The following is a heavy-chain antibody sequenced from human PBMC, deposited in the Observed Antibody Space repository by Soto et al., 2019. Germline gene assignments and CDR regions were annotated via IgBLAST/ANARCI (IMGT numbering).Heavy chain of an antibody. CDR3: ARSAISPFGGLIGPFDY. CDR2: INAGNGNT. CDR1: GYTFTGYA. V-gene: IGHV1-3*05. J-gene: IGHJ4*02. D-gene: IGHD3-16*02. Sequence: QVQLVQSGAGEKKPGASVKVSCKASGYTFTGYAMHWVRQAPGQRLEWMGWINAGNGNTKHSQKFQGRVTITRDTSASTAYMELSSLRSEDTAVYYCARSAISPFGGLIGPFDYWGQGNLVTVSS.